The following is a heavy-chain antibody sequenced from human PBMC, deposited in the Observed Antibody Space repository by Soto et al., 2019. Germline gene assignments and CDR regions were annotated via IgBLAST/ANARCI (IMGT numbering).Heavy chain of an antibody. D-gene: IGHD3-3*01. CDR3: ATGRAITIFGVVLDYYYGMDL. V-gene: IGHV1-24*01. CDR1: GYALTELS. J-gene: IGHJ6*02. Sequence: ASVKVSCKVSGYALTELSMHWVRQAPGKGLEWMGGFDPEDGETIYAQKFQGRVTMTEDTSTDTAYMELSSLRSEDTAVYYCATGRAITIFGVVLDYYYGMDLWGQGTTVTVSS. CDR2: FDPEDGET.